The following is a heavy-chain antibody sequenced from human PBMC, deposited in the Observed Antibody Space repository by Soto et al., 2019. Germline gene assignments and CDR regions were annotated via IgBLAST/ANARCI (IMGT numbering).Heavy chain of an antibody. V-gene: IGHV4-59*02. CDR3: ARDRGLLDV. CDR2: IYYTGST. J-gene: IGHJ6*02. Sequence: QVQLQESGPGLVKPSETLSLICTVSGGSVISYYWSWIRQPPGKGLEWIGYIYYTGSTYYNPSLKSRVTISVDTSKKQISLKLSSVSAADTAVYYCARDRGLLDVWGQGTTVTVSS. CDR1: GGSVISYY.